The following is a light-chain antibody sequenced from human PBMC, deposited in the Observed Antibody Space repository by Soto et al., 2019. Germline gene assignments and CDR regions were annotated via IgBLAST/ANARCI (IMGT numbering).Light chain of an antibody. CDR1: SSDVGGYSY. V-gene: IGLV2-14*01. CDR3: SSYTSSSTLV. Sequence: QSALTQPASVSGSPGQSITISCTGTSSDVGGYSYVSWYQQHPGKAPKLMIYEVSNRPSGVSNRFSGSKSGNTASLTISGLQAEDEADYYCSSYTSSSTLVFGGGTKVTV. CDR2: EVS. J-gene: IGLJ2*01.